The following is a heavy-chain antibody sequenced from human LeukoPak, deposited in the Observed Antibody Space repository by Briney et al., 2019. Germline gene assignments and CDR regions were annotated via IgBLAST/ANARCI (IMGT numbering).Heavy chain of an antibody. CDR1: GGSFSGYY. CDR3: ARTMVRGVTPFDY. CDR2: INHSEST. J-gene: IGHJ4*02. Sequence: SETLSLTCAVYGGSFSGYYWSWIRQPPGKGLEWIGEINHSESTNYNPSLKSRVTISVDTSKNQSSLKLSSVTAADTAVYYCARTMVRGVTPFDYWGQGTLVTVSS. D-gene: IGHD3-10*01. V-gene: IGHV4-34*01.